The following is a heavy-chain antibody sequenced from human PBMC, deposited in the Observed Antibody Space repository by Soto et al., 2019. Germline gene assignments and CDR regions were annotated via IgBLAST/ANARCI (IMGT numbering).Heavy chain of an antibody. V-gene: IGHV4-34*01. CDR3: ARSDRGDSSSHPGYFQH. CDR1: GGSFSGYY. D-gene: IGHD6-13*01. CDR2: INHSGST. Sequence: SETLSLTCAVYGGSFSGYYWSWIRQPPGKGLEWIGEINHSGSTNYNPSLKSRVTISVDTSKNQFSLKLSSVTAADTAVYYCARSDRGDSSSHPGYFQHWGQGTLVTVSS. J-gene: IGHJ1*01.